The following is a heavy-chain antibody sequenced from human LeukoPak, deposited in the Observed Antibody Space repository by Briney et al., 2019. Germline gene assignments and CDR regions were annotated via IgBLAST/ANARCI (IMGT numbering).Heavy chain of an antibody. Sequence: TLSLTCTVSGGSISSGGYYWSWIRQPPGKGLEWIGYIYYSGSTNYNPSLKSRVTISVDTSKNQFSLKLSSVTAADTAVYYCARLYGSGSYYRDWGQGTLVTVSS. CDR3: ARLYGSGSYYRD. V-gene: IGHV4-61*08. CDR2: IYYSGST. D-gene: IGHD3-10*01. CDR1: GGSISSGGYY. J-gene: IGHJ4*02.